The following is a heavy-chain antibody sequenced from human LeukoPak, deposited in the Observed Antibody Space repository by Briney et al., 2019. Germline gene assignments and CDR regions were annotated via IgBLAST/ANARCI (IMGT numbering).Heavy chain of an antibody. CDR3: ARDADYGDSYLNCYYYYYMDV. CDR1: GYTFTSYG. V-gene: IGHV1-18*01. CDR2: ISAYNGNT. D-gene: IGHD4-17*01. J-gene: IGHJ6*03. Sequence: ASVKVSCKASGYTFTSYGISWVRQAPGQGLEWMGWISAYNGNTNYAQKLQGRVTMTTDTSTSTAYMELRSLRSDDTAVYYCARDADYGDSYLNCYYYYYMDVWGKGTTVTVSS.